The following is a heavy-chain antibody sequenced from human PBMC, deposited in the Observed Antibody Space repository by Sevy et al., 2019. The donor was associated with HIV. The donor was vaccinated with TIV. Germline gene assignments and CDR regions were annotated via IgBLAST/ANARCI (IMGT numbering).Heavy chain of an antibody. CDR3: AKDYSSGITMVRGAYRARGDYFDY. D-gene: IGHD3-10*01. CDR2: ISYDEAHK. V-gene: IGHV3-30*18. Sequence: GALRLSCVTSGFTFRTSGMHWVRQSPGKGLEWVAIISYDEAHKNYADSVKGRFSISKDNSKNTLYLQMSNLRTEDTAVYYCAKDYSSGITMVRGAYRARGDYFDYWGQGTQVTVSS. J-gene: IGHJ4*02. CDR1: GFTFRTSG.